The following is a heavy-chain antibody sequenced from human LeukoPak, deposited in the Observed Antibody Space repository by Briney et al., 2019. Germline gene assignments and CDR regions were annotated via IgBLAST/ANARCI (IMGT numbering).Heavy chain of an antibody. Sequence: PGRSLRLSCAASGFTFSSYGMHWVRQAPGKGLEYVSAISSNGGSTYYANSVKGRFTISRDNSKNTLYLQMGSLRAEDMAVYYCAREARSSFGFYYYYYMDVWGKGTTVTVSS. CDR1: GFTFSSYG. CDR2: ISSNGGST. CDR3: AREARSSFGFYYYYYMDV. V-gene: IGHV3-64*01. J-gene: IGHJ6*03. D-gene: IGHD3-16*01.